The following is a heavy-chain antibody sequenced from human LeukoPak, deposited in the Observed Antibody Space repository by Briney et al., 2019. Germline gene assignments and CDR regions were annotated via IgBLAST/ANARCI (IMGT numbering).Heavy chain of an antibody. D-gene: IGHD5-18*01. CDR3: ARLSVDTAMVAAFDI. Sequence: ASAKVSCKASGYTFTGYYMHWVRQAPGQGLEWMGRINPNSGGTNYAQKFQGRVTMTRDTSISTAYMELSRLRSDDTAVYYCARLSVDTAMVAAFDIWGQGTMVTVSS. CDR1: GYTFTGYY. V-gene: IGHV1-2*06. J-gene: IGHJ3*02. CDR2: INPNSGGT.